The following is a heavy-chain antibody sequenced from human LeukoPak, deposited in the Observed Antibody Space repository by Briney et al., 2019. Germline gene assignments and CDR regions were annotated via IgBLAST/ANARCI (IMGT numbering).Heavy chain of an antibody. D-gene: IGHD6-25*01. CDR1: GFSLRSYF. Sequence: PGGSLRLSCEVSGFSLRSYFISWIRQAPGKGLEWISYITNTGRSTNYADAVKGRFTISRDNGKQSVYLEMTDLRAEDTAVYYCAREASGNYHVFDSWGQGTLVIVSS. CDR2: ITNTGRST. CDR3: AREASGNYHVFDS. J-gene: IGHJ4*02. V-gene: IGHV3-11*04.